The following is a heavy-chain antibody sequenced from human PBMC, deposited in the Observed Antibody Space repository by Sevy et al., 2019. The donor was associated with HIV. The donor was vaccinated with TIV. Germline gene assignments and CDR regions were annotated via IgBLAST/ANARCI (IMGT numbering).Heavy chain of an antibody. Sequence: SETLSLTCAVSGGSISSSNWWSRVRQPPGKGLEWIREIYHSGSTNYNPSLKSRVTISVDKSKNQFSLKLSSVTAADTAVYYCARGIGYYYGSGSYYKPDAFDIWGHGTMVTVSS. CDR3: ARGIGYYYGSGSYYKPDAFDI. V-gene: IGHV4-4*02. CDR2: IYHSGST. CDR1: GGSISSSNW. J-gene: IGHJ3*02. D-gene: IGHD3-10*01.